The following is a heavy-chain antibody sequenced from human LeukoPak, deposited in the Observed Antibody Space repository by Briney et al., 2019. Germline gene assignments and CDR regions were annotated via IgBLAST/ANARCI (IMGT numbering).Heavy chain of an antibody. V-gene: IGHV4-39*01. J-gene: IGHJ4*02. CDR3: ARPGEVYYYDSSGYPAHYFDY. D-gene: IGHD3-22*01. Sequence: PSETLSLTCSVSGGSIYNSAYHWGWIRQPPGKGLGWIGSIDYSGSTYYNPSLKRRVTISVDTSKNQFSLKLSSVSAADTAVYYCARPGEVYYYDSSGYPAHYFDYWGQGTLVTVSS. CDR2: IDYSGST. CDR1: GGSIYNSAYH.